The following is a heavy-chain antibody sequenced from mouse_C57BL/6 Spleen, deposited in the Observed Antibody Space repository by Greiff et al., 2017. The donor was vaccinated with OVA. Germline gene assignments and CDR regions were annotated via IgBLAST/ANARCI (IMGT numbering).Heavy chain of an antibody. CDR3: AREYDGTGNY. D-gene: IGHD2-3*01. Sequence: QVQLQQPGTALVQPVSSVKLSCKASVYTFTSSWLHFLPPRPGPGLALIGNINPSNGGTNYNEKFKSKATLTVDKSSSTAYMQLSSLTSEDSAVYYCAREYDGTGNYWGQGTTLTVSS. V-gene: IGHV1-53*01. J-gene: IGHJ2*01. CDR2: INPSNGGT. CDR1: VYTFTSSW.